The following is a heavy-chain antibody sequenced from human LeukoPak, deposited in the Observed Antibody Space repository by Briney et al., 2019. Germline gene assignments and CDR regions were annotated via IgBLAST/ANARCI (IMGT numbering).Heavy chain of an antibody. J-gene: IGHJ4*02. CDR1: GFTFSSYA. V-gene: IGHV3-23*01. Sequence: GGSLRLSCAASGFTFSSYAMSWVRQAPGKGLEWVSAISGSGGSTYYADSVKGRFTISRDNSKSTLYLQMNSLRAEDTAVYYCAKVSELLWFGELFPPDYWGQGTLVTVSS. CDR2: ISGSGGST. D-gene: IGHD3-10*01. CDR3: AKVSELLWFGELFPPDY.